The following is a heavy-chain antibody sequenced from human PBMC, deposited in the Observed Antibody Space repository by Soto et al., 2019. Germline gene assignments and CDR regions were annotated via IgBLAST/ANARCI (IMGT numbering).Heavy chain of an antibody. CDR3: ASLEGYYYYPGVDV. Sequence: QVQLVESGGGVVQPGRSLRLSCAASGFTFSSAGMHWVRQAPGKGPEWVAVIAYYGSDKYYADSVRGRFTISRDNSKNTLYLQMNSLRGEDTAVYYCASLEGYYYYPGVDVWGQGTTVTVSS. V-gene: IGHV3-30*03. CDR1: GFTFSSAG. J-gene: IGHJ6*02. CDR2: IAYYGSDK.